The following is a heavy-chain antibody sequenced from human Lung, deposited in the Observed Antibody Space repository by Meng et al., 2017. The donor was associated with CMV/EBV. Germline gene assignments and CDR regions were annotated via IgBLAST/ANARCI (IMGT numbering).Heavy chain of an antibody. CDR1: GGSFSGYY. J-gene: IGHJ4*02. D-gene: IGHD2-2*01. CDR3: ARGTFPLIVVVPAAKGAFDY. Sequence: SXTXSLXCAVYGGSFSGYYWSWIRQPPGKGLEWIGEINHSGSTNYNPSLKSRVTISVDTSKNQFSLKLSSVTAADTAVYYCARGTFPLIVVVPAAKGAFDYWXQGTXVTGAS. CDR2: INHSGST. V-gene: IGHV4-34*01.